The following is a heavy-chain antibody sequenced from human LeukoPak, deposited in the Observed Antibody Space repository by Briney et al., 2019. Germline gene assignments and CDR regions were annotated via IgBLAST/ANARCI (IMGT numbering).Heavy chain of an antibody. CDR3: ASLPRDWFDP. Sequence: PSETLSLTCAVSGGSISSGGYSWSWIRQPPGKGLEWIGETYHSGSTNYNPSLKSRVTISVDKSKNQFSLKLSSVTAADTAVYYCASLPRDWFDPWGQGTLVTVSS. CDR2: TYHSGST. V-gene: IGHV4-30-2*01. CDR1: GGSISSGGYS. J-gene: IGHJ5*02.